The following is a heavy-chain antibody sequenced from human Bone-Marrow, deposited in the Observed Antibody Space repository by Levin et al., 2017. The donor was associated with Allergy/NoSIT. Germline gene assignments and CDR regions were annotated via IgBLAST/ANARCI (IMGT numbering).Heavy chain of an antibody. J-gene: IGHJ3*01. CDR1: GGSINTGPYS. D-gene: IGHD2/OR15-2a*01. V-gene: IGHV4-61*02. CDR2: IFASGST. CDR3: ARASLTFVEPLSNEHDV. Sequence: PSETLSLTCSVSGGSINTGPYSWTWIRQPAGKGLEWIGRIFASGSTHYNPSLRSRLTMSIDTSKNQFSLKLTSATAADTAVYYCARASLTFVEPLSNEHDVWGQGTMVTVSS.